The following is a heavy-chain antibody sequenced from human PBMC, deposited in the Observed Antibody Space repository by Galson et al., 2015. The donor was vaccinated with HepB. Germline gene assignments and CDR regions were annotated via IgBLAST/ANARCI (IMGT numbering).Heavy chain of an antibody. CDR2: INSDGSST. J-gene: IGHJ5*02. CDR1: GFTFGSYW. CDR3: ASHDFWSGYNWFDP. Sequence: SLRLSCAASGFTFGSYWMHWVRQAPGKGLVWVSRINSDGSSTSYADSVKGRFTISRDNAKNTLYLQMNSLRAEDTAVYYCASHDFWSGYNWFDPWGQGTLVTVSS. V-gene: IGHV3-74*01. D-gene: IGHD3-3*01.